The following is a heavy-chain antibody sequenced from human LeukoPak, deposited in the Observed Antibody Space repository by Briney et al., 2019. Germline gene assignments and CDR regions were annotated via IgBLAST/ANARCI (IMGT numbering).Heavy chain of an antibody. D-gene: IGHD1-26*01. V-gene: IGHV4-39*01. CDR3: ASIVGATRDFDY. CDR1: GGSISSSSYY. J-gene: IGHJ4*02. Sequence: PSETPSLTCTVSGGSISSSSYYWGWIRQPPGKGLEWIGSIYYSGSTYYNPSLKSRVTISVDTSKNQFSLKLSSVTAAVTAVYYCASIVGATRDFDYWGQGTLVTVSS. CDR2: IYYSGST.